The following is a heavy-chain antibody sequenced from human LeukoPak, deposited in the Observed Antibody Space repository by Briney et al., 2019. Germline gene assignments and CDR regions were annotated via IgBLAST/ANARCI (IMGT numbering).Heavy chain of an antibody. CDR2: IYYIGTT. Sequence: SETLSLTCTVSGDSIINYYWSWIRQPPGKGLEWIGYIYYIGTTNYNPSLKSRVTISIDTSKNQFSPKLSSVTAADTAVYYCARPISSGSYSFDLGYWGQGTLVTVSS. CDR3: ARPISSGSYSFDLGY. V-gene: IGHV4-59*08. J-gene: IGHJ4*02. CDR1: GDSIINYY. D-gene: IGHD1-26*01.